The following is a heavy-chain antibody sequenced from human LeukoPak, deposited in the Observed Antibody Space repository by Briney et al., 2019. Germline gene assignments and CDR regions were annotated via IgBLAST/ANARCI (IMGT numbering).Heavy chain of an antibody. Sequence: GGSLRLSCAASGFTFSNYAMSWVRQAPGKGLEWVSDISGSGDSTNYADSVKGRFTISRDNSKNTLYLQMNSLRAEDTAVYYCAKSGYNRFDYWGQGTLVTVSS. V-gene: IGHV3-23*01. CDR3: AKSGYNRFDY. CDR1: GFTFSNYA. CDR2: ISGSGDST. D-gene: IGHD5-24*01. J-gene: IGHJ4*02.